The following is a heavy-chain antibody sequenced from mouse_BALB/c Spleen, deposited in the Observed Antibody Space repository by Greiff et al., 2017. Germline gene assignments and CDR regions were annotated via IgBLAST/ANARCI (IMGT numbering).Heavy chain of an antibody. J-gene: IGHJ3*01. D-gene: IGHD2-3*01. CDR2: ISDGGSYT. Sequence: DVHLVESGGGLVKPGGSLKLSCAASGFTFSDYYMYWVRQTPEKRLEWVATISDGGSYTYYPDSVKGRFTISRDNAKNNLYLQMSSLKSEDTAMYYCARGVYDGSFAYWGQGTLVTVSA. CDR3: ARGVYDGSFAY. V-gene: IGHV5-4*02. CDR1: GFTFSDYY.